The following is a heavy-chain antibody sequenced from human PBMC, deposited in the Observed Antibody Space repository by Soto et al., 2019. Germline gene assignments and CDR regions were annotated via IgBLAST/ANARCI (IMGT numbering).Heavy chain of an antibody. CDR2: IWYDGSNK. CDR3: ARDMRGSSSRIAGYFDY. CDR1: GFTFSSYG. V-gene: IGHV3-33*01. D-gene: IGHD6-13*01. J-gene: IGHJ4*02. Sequence: QVQLVESGGGVVQPGRSLRLSCAASGFTFSSYGMHWVRQAPGKGLEWVAVIWYDGSNKYYADSVKGRFTISRDNSKNTLYLQMNSLRAEDTAVYYCARDMRGSSSRIAGYFDYWGQGTLVTVSS.